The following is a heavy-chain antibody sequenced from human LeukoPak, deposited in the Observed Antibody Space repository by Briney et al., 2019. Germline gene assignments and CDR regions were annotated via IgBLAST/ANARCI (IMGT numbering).Heavy chain of an antibody. D-gene: IGHD5-12*01. CDR1: GGSFSGYY. V-gene: IGHV4-34*01. Sequence: PSETLSLTCAVYGGSFSGYYWSWLRQPPVKGLEWIGEINHSGSTNYNPALKSRVTISVDTSKNQFSLKLSSVTAADTAVYYCATSTGYGAFDIWGQGTMVTVSS. J-gene: IGHJ3*02. CDR3: ATSTGYGAFDI. CDR2: INHSGST.